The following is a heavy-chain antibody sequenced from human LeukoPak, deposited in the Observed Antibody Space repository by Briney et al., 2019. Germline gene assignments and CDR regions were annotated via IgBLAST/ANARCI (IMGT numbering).Heavy chain of an antibody. Sequence: PSETLSLTCTVSGGSMSPYYWSWIRQTPGKGLEWIGEINHSGSTNYNPSLKSRVTISVDTSKNQFSLKLSSVTAADTAVYYCARKRLSGLDYWGQGTLVTVSS. V-gene: IGHV4-34*01. CDR3: ARKRLSGLDY. CDR1: GGSMSPYY. D-gene: IGHD3-16*01. J-gene: IGHJ4*02. CDR2: INHSGST.